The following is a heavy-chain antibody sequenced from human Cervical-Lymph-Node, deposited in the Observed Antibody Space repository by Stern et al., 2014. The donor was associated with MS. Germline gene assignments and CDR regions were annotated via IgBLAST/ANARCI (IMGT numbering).Heavy chain of an antibody. J-gene: IGHJ6*02. CDR3: AGGNNHYYGMDV. CDR2: ISRGGSTI. CDR1: GFIFRDYN. Sequence: VQLVESGGGLVKPGGSLRLSCVASGFIFRDYNMNWIRQAPGKGLEWVSYISRGGSTISLADSLKGRFTISRANAENSLYLQMNSLRVEDTAVYYCAGGNNHYYGMDVWGQGTTVTVSS. V-gene: IGHV3-11*01. D-gene: IGHD4-23*01.